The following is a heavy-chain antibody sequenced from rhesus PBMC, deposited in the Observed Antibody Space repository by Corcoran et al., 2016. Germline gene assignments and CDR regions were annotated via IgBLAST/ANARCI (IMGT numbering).Heavy chain of an antibody. CDR3: VKGRRAAAAGEFDY. CDR1: GFTLSTHW. J-gene: IGHJ4*01. Sequence: EVQMVESGGGLAKPGGSLRLSCVASGFTLSTHWMNWVRQTPGKGLEWISTITSGGGNTYYADSVKGRFTISRDSSENTLSLQMNSLRAEDTAVYYCVKGRRAAAAGEFDYWGQGVLVTVSS. D-gene: IGHD6-31*01. CDR2: ITSGGGNT. V-gene: IGHV3S42*01.